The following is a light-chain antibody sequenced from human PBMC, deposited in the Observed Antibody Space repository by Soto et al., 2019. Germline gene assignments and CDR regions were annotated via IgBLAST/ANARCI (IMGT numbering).Light chain of an antibody. CDR1: RSISSY. CDR3: QQSYSTLA. J-gene: IGKJ3*01. CDR2: AAS. Sequence: DIQMTQSPSSLSASVGDRVTITCRASRSISSYLNWYQQKPGKAPNFLIYAASNLQSGVPSRFSGSGSGTEFTLTISSLQPEDFATYYCQQSYSTLAFGPGTKVDIK. V-gene: IGKV1-39*01.